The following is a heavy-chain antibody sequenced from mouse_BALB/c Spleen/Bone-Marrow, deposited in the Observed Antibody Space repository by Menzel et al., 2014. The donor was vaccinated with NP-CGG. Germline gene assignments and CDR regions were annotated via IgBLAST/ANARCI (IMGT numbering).Heavy chain of an antibody. CDR2: ISYSGST. J-gene: IGHJ4*01. CDR3: ARKALYYAMDY. V-gene: IGHV3-2*02. Sequence: VQLQQPGPSLVKPSQSLSLTCTVTGYSITSDYAWNRIRQFPGNKLEWMGYISYSGSTSYNPSLKSRISITRDTSKNQFFLQLNSVTTEDTATYYCARKALYYAMDYWGQGTSVTVSS. CDR1: GYSITSDYA.